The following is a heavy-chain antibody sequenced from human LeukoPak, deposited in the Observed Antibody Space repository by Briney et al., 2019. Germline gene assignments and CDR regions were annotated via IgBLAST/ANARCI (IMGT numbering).Heavy chain of an antibody. D-gene: IGHD6-19*01. CDR3: AKDRSSSGWYADY. Sequence: GGSLRLSCAASGFTFSSHGIHWVRQAPGKGLEWVALISYDGSNKYYADSVKGRFTISRDNSKNTLFLQMNSLRAEDTAVYYCAKDRSSSGWYADYWGQGTLVTVSP. CDR2: ISYDGSNK. J-gene: IGHJ4*02. V-gene: IGHV3-30*18. CDR1: GFTFSSHG.